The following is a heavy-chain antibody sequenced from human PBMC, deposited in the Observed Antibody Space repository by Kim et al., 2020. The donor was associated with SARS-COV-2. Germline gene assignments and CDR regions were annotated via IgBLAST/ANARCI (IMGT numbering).Heavy chain of an antibody. CDR2: IIPIFGTA. J-gene: IGHJ5*02. CDR3: ARGTLKQLVPRAYWFDP. Sequence: SVKVSCKASGGTFSSYAISWVRQAPGQGLEWMGGIIPIFGTANYAQKFQGRVTITADESTSTAYMELSSLRSEDTAVYYCARGTLKQLVPRAYWFDPWGQGTLVTVSS. D-gene: IGHD6-13*01. V-gene: IGHV1-69*13. CDR1: GGTFSSYA.